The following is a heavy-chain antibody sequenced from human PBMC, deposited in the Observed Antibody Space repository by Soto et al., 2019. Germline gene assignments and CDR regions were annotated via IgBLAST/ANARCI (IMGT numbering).Heavy chain of an antibody. CDR3: ARTMVRGEYWFDP. J-gene: IGHJ5*02. CDR2: IYFGGSA. V-gene: IGHV4-30-4*01. D-gene: IGHD3-10*01. CDR1: GGSISSGDHH. Sequence: SETLSLTCTVSGGSISSGDHHWSWIRQPAGRGLEWIGYIYFGGSAYYIPSLKSRVTISVDTSKNQFTLKLTSVTAADSAVYYCARTMVRGEYWFDPWGQGTLVTVSS.